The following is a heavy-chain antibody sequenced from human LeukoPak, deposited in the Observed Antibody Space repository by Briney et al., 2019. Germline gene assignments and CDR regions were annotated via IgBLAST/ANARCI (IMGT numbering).Heavy chain of an antibody. V-gene: IGHV3-43*01. D-gene: IGHD3-9*01. CDR2: VSWDGGST. CDR3: ARAPTGHLFDY. Sequence: GGSLRLSCAASGFTFNDYTMHWVRQRPGEGLEWVSFVSWDGGSTSYADSVRGRFTISRDNTKDSLFLQMNRLRTEDTALYYCARAPTGHLFDYWGQGTLVTVSS. J-gene: IGHJ4*02. CDR1: GFTFNDYT.